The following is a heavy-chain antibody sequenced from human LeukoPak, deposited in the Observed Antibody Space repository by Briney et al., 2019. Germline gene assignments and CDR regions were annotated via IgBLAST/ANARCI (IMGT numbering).Heavy chain of an antibody. CDR1: GFTFSSYS. J-gene: IGHJ4*02. Sequence: GGSLRLSCAASGFTFSSYSMNWVRKAPGKGLEWVSSISSSSSYIYYADSVKGRFTISRDNAKNSLYLQMNSLRAEDTAVYYCARDPVSSGYFDYWGQGTLVTVSS. CDR2: ISSSSSYI. CDR3: ARDPVSSGYFDY. D-gene: IGHD3-22*01. V-gene: IGHV3-21*01.